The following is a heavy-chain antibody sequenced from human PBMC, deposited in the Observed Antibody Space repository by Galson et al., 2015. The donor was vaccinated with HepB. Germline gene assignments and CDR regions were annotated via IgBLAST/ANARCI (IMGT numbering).Heavy chain of an antibody. V-gene: IGHV3-23*01. CDR3: AVGVGHDF. Sequence: SLRLSCAASGFTFTSRTLHWARQAPGKGLEWVSGIGQPDGPTYYADSVKGRFTISRDNSGNTLFLHMNSLRVDDTAVYYCAVGVGHDFWDQGTLVTVSS. CDR2: IGQPDGPT. J-gene: IGHJ4*02. D-gene: IGHD3-10*01. CDR1: GFTFTSRT.